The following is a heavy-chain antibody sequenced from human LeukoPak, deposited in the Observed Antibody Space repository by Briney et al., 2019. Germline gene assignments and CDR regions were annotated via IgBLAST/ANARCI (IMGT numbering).Heavy chain of an antibody. V-gene: IGHV4-61*08. D-gene: IGHD1-1*01. Sequence: SQTLSLTCTVSGGSTASYDHNYNWIRQSLGNGLEWIGNTFFSGTTKNNPSPKSRVPISIATAKPQFSLELRSVTTADTATYFCARNWNIVGDVNWFDPWGQGTLVTVSS. CDR1: GGSTASYDHN. CDR3: ARNWNIVGDVNWFDP. J-gene: IGHJ5*02. CDR2: TFFSGTT.